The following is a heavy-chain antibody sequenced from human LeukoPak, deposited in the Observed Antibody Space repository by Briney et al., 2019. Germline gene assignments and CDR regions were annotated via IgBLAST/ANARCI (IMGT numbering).Heavy chain of an antibody. V-gene: IGHV1-18*01. CDR3: ARAGLLLWFGNYGMDV. CDR1: GYTFTSYG. CDR2: ISAYNGNT. J-gene: IGHJ6*02. D-gene: IGHD3-10*01. Sequence: ASVKVSCKVSGYTFTSYGISWVRQAPGQGLEWMAWISAYNGNTNYAQKLQGRVTMTTDTSTSTAYMELRSLRSDDTAVYYCARAGLLLWFGNYGMDVWGQGTTVTVSS.